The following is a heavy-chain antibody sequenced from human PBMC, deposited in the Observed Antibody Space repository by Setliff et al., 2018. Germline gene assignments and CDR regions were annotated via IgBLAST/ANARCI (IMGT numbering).Heavy chain of an antibody. D-gene: IGHD5-18*01. Sequence: VASVKVSCKTSGYIFTNYYVHWVRQAPGQGLEWMGVMNPGRGSRNYAQRFQGRVTMTSDTSTSTVYMELSSLRSEDTALYYCARGGHIRYDYYYMDVWGKGTTVTVSS. CDR2: MNPGRGSR. J-gene: IGHJ6*03. CDR3: ARGGHIRYDYYYMDV. CDR1: GYIFTNYY. V-gene: IGHV1-46*01.